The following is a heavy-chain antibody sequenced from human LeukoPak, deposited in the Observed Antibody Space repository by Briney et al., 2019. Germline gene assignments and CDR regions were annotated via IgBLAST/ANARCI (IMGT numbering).Heavy chain of an antibody. CDR2: IYSGSST. CDR1: GFTVSSNY. D-gene: IGHD2-2*02. V-gene: IGHV3-53*01. Sequence: GGSLKLSCAASGFTVSSNYMNWVRQAPGQGLEWISVIYSGSSTYYADSVKGRLTISTDNSKNTLYLQMNSLRAEDTAVYYCARGVGLDCSSTSCYKHYYGMDVWGQGTTVTVSS. CDR3: ARGVGLDCSSTSCYKHYYGMDV. J-gene: IGHJ6*02.